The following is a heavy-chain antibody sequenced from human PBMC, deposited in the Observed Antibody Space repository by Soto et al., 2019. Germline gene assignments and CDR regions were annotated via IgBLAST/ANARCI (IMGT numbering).Heavy chain of an antibody. Sequence: QVQLVQSGAEVKKPGASVKVSCKASGYTFINYGISWVRQAPGQALEWMGWISTDNGNTKNAQKVQGRVTMTTATTTSTAYMELRRVRSDDTAMYYCARWLRNGMHVWGQGTTVTVSS. V-gene: IGHV1-18*01. CDR2: ISTDNGNT. J-gene: IGHJ6*02. CDR1: GYTFINYG. CDR3: ARWLRNGMHV. D-gene: IGHD3-22*01.